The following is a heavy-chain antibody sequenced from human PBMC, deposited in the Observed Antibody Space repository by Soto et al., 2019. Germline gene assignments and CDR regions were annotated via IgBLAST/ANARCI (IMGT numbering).Heavy chain of an antibody. J-gene: IGHJ4*02. CDR3: ARGGYGYNWNWWSY. V-gene: IGHV3-21*01. CDR1: GFTFSSYS. Sequence: EVQLVESGGGLVKPGGSLRLSCAASGFTFSSYSMNWVRQAPGKGLEWVSSISSSSSYIYYADSVKGRFTISRDNAKNSLYLQMNSLSAEDTAVYYCARGGYGYNWNWWSYWGQGTLVTVSS. D-gene: IGHD1-7*01. CDR2: ISSSSSYI.